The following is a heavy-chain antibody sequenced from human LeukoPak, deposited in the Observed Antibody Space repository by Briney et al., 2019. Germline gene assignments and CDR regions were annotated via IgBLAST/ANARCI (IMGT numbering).Heavy chain of an antibody. CDR3: ARGPPNWGYDY. CDR1: GYTFTSYD. V-gene: IGHV1-8*01. J-gene: IGHJ4*02. D-gene: IGHD7-27*01. CDR2: MSPNSGDT. Sequence: ASVTVSFKASGYTFTSYDFNWVRQATGQRPEWMGWMSPNSGDTGYAQKFQDRVTMTRNTSISTAYMELSSLRSDDTAVYYCARGPPNWGYDYWGPGTLVTVSS.